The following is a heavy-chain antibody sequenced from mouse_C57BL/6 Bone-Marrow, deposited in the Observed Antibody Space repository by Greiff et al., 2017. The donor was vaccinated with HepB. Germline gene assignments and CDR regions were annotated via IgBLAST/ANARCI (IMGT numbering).Heavy chain of an antibody. CDR1: GFSLSTSGMG. V-gene: IGHV8-12*01. CDR3: ARSSLKGFAY. Sequence: QVTLKVSGPGILQSPQPLSMTCSFSGFSLSTSGMGVSWIRQPSGQGLEWLAHIYWDDDKRYNPSLKSRLTISNDTSRNQVFLKRTSVDTADTATYYGARSSLKGFAYWGQGTLVTVSA. CDR2: IYWDDDK. J-gene: IGHJ3*01.